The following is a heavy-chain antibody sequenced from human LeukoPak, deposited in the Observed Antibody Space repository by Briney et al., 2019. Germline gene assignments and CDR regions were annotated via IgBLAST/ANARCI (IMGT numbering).Heavy chain of an antibody. V-gene: IGHV4-34*01. D-gene: IGHD1-14*01. J-gene: IGHJ6*02. CDR1: GGSFSGYY. CDR3: ARGGSHEYYYYGMDV. Sequence: WETLSLTCAVYGGSFSGYYWSWIRQPPGKGLEWIGEINHSGSTNYNPSLKSRVTISVDTSKNQFSLKLSSVTAADTAVYYCARGGSHEYYYYGMDVWGQGTTVTVSS. CDR2: INHSGST.